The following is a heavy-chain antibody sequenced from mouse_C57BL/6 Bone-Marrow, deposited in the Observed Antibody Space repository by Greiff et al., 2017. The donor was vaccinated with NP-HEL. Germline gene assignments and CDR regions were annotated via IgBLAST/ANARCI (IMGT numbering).Heavy chain of an antibody. V-gene: IGHV5-16*01. CDR2: INYDGSST. Sequence: DVQLVESEGGLVQPGSSMKLSCTASGFTFSDYYMAWVRQVPEKGLEWVANINYDGSSTYYLDSLKSRFIISRDNAKNILYLQMSSLKSEDTATYYCARDRDDGYYYFDYWGQGTTLTVSS. CDR3: ARDRDDGYYYFDY. CDR1: GFTFSDYY. J-gene: IGHJ2*01. D-gene: IGHD2-3*01.